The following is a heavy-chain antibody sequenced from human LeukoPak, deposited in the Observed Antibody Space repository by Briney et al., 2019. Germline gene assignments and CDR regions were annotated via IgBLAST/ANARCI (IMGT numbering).Heavy chain of an antibody. CDR3: ARDRSSWSRAFDI. J-gene: IGHJ3*02. CDR2: INPNSGGT. V-gene: IGHV1-2*02. Sequence: ASVKVSCKASGYTFTGYYMHWVRQAPGQGLEWMGWINPNSGGTNYAQKFQGRVTMTRDTSISTAYTELRSLRSDDTAVYYCARDRSSWSRAFDIWGQGTMVTVSP. CDR1: GYTFTGYY. D-gene: IGHD6-13*01.